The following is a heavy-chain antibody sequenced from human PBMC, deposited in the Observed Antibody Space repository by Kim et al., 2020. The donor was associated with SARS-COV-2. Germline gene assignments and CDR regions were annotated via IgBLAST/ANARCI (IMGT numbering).Heavy chain of an antibody. CDR1: GGSFSGYY. Sequence: SETLSLTCAVYGGSFSGYYWSWIRQPPGKGLEWIGEINHSGSTNYNPSLKSRVTISVDTSKNQFSLKLSSVTAADTAVYYCARITRAYSSSDFIFYYMDVWGKGTTVTVSS. CDR2: INHSGST. D-gene: IGHD6-6*01. J-gene: IGHJ6*03. V-gene: IGHV4-34*01. CDR3: ARITRAYSSSDFIFYYMDV.